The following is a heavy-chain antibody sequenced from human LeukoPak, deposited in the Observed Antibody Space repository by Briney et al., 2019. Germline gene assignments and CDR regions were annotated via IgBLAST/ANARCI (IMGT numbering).Heavy chain of an antibody. CDR2: IIPILGIA. J-gene: IGHJ4*02. CDR1: GGTFSSYA. V-gene: IGHV1-69*04. Sequence: GASVKVSCKASGGTFSSYAISWVRQAPGQGLEWMGRIIPILGIANYAQKFQGRVTITADKSTSTAYMELSSLRAEDTAVYYCARDLFRWSGAEAGYWGQGILVTVSS. D-gene: IGHD3-3*01. CDR3: ARDLFRWSGAEAGY.